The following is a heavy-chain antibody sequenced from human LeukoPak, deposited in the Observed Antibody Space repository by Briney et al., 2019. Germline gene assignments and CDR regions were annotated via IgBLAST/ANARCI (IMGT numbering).Heavy chain of an antibody. CDR2: IYTSGST. J-gene: IGHJ4*02. V-gene: IGHV4-61*02. Sequence: SQTLSLTCTVSGGSISSGSYYWSWIRQPAGKGLEWIGRIYTSGSTNYNPSLKSRVTISVDTSKNQFSLKLSSVTAADTAVYYCASHSGGNSEVFDYWGQGTLVTVSS. D-gene: IGHD4-23*01. CDR3: ASHSGGNSEVFDY. CDR1: GGSISSGSYY.